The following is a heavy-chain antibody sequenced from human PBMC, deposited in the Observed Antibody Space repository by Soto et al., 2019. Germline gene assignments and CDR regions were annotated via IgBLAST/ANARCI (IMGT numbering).Heavy chain of an antibody. CDR2: ISAYNGNT. J-gene: IGHJ4*02. CDR3: ARDWPSSYFLSVRESFDY. V-gene: IGHV1-18*01. CDR1: GYTFTSYG. D-gene: IGHD3-3*01. Sequence: ASVKVSCKASGYTFTSYGISWVRQAPGQGLEWMGWISAYNGNTNYAQKLQGRVTMTTDTSTSTAYMELRSLRSDDTAVYYCARDWPSSYFLSVRESFDYWGQGTLVTVSS.